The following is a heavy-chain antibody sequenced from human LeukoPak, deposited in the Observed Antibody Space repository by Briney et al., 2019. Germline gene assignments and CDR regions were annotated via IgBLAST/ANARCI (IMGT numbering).Heavy chain of an antibody. CDR1: GFPFSSTG. D-gene: IGHD5-24*01. Sequence: PGRSLRLSCAASGFPFSSTGMHWVRQAPGKGLEWVAVIWYDGSNKYYADSVKGRFTISRDNSKNTLYLQMNSLRAEDTAVYYCATEGGSLEKINYWGQGTLVTVSS. CDR2: IWYDGSNK. V-gene: IGHV3-33*01. J-gene: IGHJ4*02. CDR3: ATEGGSLEKINY.